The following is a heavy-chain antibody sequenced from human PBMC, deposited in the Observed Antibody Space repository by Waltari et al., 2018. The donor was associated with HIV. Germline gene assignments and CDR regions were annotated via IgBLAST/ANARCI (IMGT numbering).Heavy chain of an antibody. CDR3: ARGDTAMVRLDY. Sequence: QVQLVESGGGVVQPGRSLRLSCAASGFTFSRHAMHWVRQAPGKGLEWVAVISYDGSNKYYADSVKGRFTISRDNSKNTLYLQMNSLRAEDTAVYYCARGDTAMVRLDYWGQGTLVTVSS. CDR2: ISYDGSNK. J-gene: IGHJ4*02. CDR1: GFTFSRHA. V-gene: IGHV3-30*01. D-gene: IGHD5-18*01.